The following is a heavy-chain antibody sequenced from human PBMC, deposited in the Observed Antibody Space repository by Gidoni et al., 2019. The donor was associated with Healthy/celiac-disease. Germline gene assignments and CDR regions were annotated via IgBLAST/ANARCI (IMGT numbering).Heavy chain of an antibody. CDR2: IYPGDSDT. J-gene: IGHJ4*02. CDR1: GYSFTSYC. D-gene: IGHD5-18*01. V-gene: IGHV5-51*01. Sequence: EVQLVQAAAEANKPGEPLQISCKGSGYSFTSYCIAWVRQTPGKGLEWMGIIYPGDSDTRYSPSFQGQVTISADKSISTAYLQWSSLKASDTAMYYCARQLWNKTDYWGQGTLVTVSS. CDR3: ARQLWNKTDY.